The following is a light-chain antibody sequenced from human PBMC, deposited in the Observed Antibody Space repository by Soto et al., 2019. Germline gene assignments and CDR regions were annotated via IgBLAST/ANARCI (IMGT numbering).Light chain of an antibody. Sequence: DIVMTQSPDSLAVSLGERATINCKSSQSVLYSSNNKNYLAWYQQKPGQPPKLLIYWASTRESGVPDRFSGSGSGTDVTLTISSLQAEDVAVYYCQQYYSTPITFGQGTRLEI. CDR1: QSVLYSSNNKNY. CDR3: QQYYSTPIT. CDR2: WAS. V-gene: IGKV4-1*01. J-gene: IGKJ5*01.